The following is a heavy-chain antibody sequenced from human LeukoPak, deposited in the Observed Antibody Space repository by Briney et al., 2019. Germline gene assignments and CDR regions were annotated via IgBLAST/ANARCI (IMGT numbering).Heavy chain of an antibody. D-gene: IGHD3-10*01. Sequence: GGSLRLSCAASGFTVSSNYMSWVRQAPGKGLEWVSVIYSGGSTYYADSVKGRFTISRDNAKNSLYLQMNSLRAEDTAVYYCARGSITMVRGVMVYWGQGTLVTVSS. CDR2: IYSGGST. V-gene: IGHV3-66*01. CDR1: GFTVSSNY. CDR3: ARGSITMVRGVMVY. J-gene: IGHJ4*02.